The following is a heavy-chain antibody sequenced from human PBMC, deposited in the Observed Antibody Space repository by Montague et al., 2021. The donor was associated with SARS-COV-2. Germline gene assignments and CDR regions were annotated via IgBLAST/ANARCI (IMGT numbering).Heavy chain of an antibody. J-gene: IGHJ4*02. V-gene: IGHV2-5*01. CDR2: IYWNGDK. CDR1: GLSLRSDDEG. D-gene: IGHD3-10*01. Sequence: PALVKPTQTLTLTCTFSGLSLRSDDEGVAWIRQSPGQALEWLAVIYWNGDKRYSPSRQRRLTITKDTSENQVVPTMTNMDPVDTATYYCAHRGMIRGLIFDYWGQGTLVTVSS. CDR3: AHRGMIRGLIFDY.